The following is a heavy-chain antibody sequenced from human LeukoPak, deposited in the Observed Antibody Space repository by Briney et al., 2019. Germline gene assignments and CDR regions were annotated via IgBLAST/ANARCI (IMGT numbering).Heavy chain of an antibody. Sequence: PSETLSLTCTVSGYSISSGYYWGWIRQPPGKGLEWIGSIYHSGSTYSNPSLKSRVTMSVDTSKNQFSLNLSSVTAADTAVYYCARFDCSSTTCPPYHFDYWGQGTLVTVSS. V-gene: IGHV4-38-2*02. CDR2: IYHSGST. J-gene: IGHJ4*02. CDR3: ARFDCSSTTCPPYHFDY. D-gene: IGHD2-2*01. CDR1: GYSISSGYY.